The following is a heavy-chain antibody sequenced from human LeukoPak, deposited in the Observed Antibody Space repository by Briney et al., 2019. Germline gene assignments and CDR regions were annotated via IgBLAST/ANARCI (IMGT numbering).Heavy chain of an antibody. CDR2: IHTNGGT. CDR3: ARALSGYCSSTSCFDYYYYYMDV. Sequence: SETLSLTCTVSGGSITSYYWSWIRQPAGKGLEWIGRIHTNGGTNYNPSFSSRLTLSVDTSKNQFSLKLSSVTAADTAVYYCARALSGYCSSTSCFDYYYYYMDVWGKGTTVTVSS. V-gene: IGHV4-4*07. CDR1: GGSITSYY. J-gene: IGHJ6*03. D-gene: IGHD2-2*03.